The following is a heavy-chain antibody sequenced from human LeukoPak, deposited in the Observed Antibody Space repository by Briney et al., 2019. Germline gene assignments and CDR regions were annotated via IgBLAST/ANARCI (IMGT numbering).Heavy chain of an antibody. CDR2: MYYSGST. CDR3: ARAAVVPAAIDGYY. J-gene: IGHJ4*02. CDR1: GGSISNYY. D-gene: IGHD2-2*01. Sequence: SETLSLTCTVSGGSISNYYWSWIRQPPGKGLEWIGYMYYSGSTNYNPSLKSRVTISVDTSKNQFSLKLSSVTAADTAVYYCARAAVVPAAIDGYYWGQGTLVTVSS. V-gene: IGHV4-59*08.